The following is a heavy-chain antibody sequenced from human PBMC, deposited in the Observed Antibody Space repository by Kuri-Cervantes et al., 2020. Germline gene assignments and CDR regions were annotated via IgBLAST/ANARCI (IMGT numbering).Heavy chain of an antibody. CDR3: ARDIAATRYYYYGMDV. CDR1: GYTFTSYG. Sequence: ASVKVSCKASGYTFTSYGISWVRQAPGQGLEWMGWISAYNGNTNYAQKLQGRVTMTTDTSTSTAYMELRSLRSDDTAVYYCARDIAATRYYYYGMDVWGQGTTVTVSS. D-gene: IGHD6-13*01. V-gene: IGHV1-18*01. CDR2: ISAYNGNT. J-gene: IGHJ6*02.